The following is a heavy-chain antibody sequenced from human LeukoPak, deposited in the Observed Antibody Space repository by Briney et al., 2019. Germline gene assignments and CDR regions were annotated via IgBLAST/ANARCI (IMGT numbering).Heavy chain of an antibody. V-gene: IGHV3-73*01. CDR2: IRSKANTYAT. J-gene: IGHJ4*02. Sequence: GGSLRLSCAASGFTFSDSAMHWVRQASGKGLEWVGRIRSKANTYATAYAASVKGRFTISRDDSKNTAYLQMNSLKTEDTAVYYCTRRSGDDSSGYYGYWGQGTLVTVSS. CDR1: GFTFSDSA. D-gene: IGHD3-22*01. CDR3: TRRSGDDSSGYYGY.